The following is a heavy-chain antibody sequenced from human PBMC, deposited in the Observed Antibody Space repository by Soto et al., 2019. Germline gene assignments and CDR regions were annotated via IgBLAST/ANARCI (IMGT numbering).Heavy chain of an antibody. CDR2: INAGNGNT. CDR1: GYTFTSYA. D-gene: IGHD3-16*01. V-gene: IGHV1-3*01. CDR3: ARGEFLSYDDY. J-gene: IGHJ4*02. Sequence: GASVKVSCKASGYTFTSYAMHWVRQAPGQRLELMGWINAGNGNTKYSQKFQGRVTITRDTSASTAYMELSSLRSEDTAVYYCARGEFLSYDDYWGQGTLVTVSS.